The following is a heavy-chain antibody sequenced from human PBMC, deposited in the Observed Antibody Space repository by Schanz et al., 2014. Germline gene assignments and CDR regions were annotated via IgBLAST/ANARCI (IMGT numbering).Heavy chain of an antibody. CDR3: AKIERNED. Sequence: EVHLLDSGGGLVQPGGSLRLSCAASGFTFSSYAMSWVRQAPGKGLEWVSSISSGGGSTYYADSVKGRFTISRDNSKNTLYLQMDSLRAEDTAVYFCAKIERNEDWGQGTLVTVSS. V-gene: IGHV3-23*01. D-gene: IGHD1-1*01. CDR2: ISSGGGST. CDR1: GFTFSSYA. J-gene: IGHJ4*02.